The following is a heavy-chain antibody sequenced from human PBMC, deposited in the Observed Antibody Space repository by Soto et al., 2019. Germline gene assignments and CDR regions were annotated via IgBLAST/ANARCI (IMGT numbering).Heavy chain of an antibody. CDR2: IIPIFGTA. CDR1: GGTFSSYA. Sequence: QVQLVQSGAEVKKPGSSVKVSCKASGGTFSSYAISWVRQAPGQGLEWMGGIIPIFGTANYAQKFQGRVTITVDESTSTAYMELSSLRSEDTAVYYCACGYYYGSGSYYPPYYYYGMDVWGQGTTVTVSS. V-gene: IGHV1-69*01. CDR3: ACGYYYGSGSYYPPYYYYGMDV. D-gene: IGHD3-10*01. J-gene: IGHJ6*02.